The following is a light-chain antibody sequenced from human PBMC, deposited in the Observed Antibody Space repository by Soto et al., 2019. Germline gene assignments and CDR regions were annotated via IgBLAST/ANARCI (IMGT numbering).Light chain of an antibody. CDR3: SSYTSSSTVV. J-gene: IGLJ2*01. V-gene: IGLV2-14*01. Sequence: QCALTQPASESGSPGQSITISCTGTSSDVGGYNYVSWYQQHPGKAPKLMIYEVSNRPSGVSNRFSGSKSGNTASLTISGLQAEDEADYYCSSYTSSSTVVFGGGTKLTVL. CDR1: SSDVGGYNY. CDR2: EVS.